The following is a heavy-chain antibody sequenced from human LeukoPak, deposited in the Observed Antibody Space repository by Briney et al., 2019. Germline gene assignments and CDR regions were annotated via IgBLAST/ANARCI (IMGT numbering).Heavy chain of an antibody. D-gene: IGHD2-15*01. CDR3: ASDIVVVIAATGDY. CDR2: ISYDGSNK. CDR1: GFTFSSYA. J-gene: IGHJ4*02. V-gene: IGHV3-30-3*01. Sequence: GGSLRLSCAASGFTFSSYAMHWVRQAPGKGLEWVAVISYDGSNKYYADSVKGRFTISRDNSKNTLYLQMNSLRAEDTAVYYCASDIVVVIAATGDYWGQGTLVTVSS.